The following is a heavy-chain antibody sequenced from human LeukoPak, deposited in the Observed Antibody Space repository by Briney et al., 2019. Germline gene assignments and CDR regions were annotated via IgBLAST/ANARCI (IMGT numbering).Heavy chain of an antibody. CDR2: IYYSGST. J-gene: IGHJ5*02. CDR3: ASHFEYSSSWGWFDP. Sequence: SETLSLTCTVSGGSISSYYWSWIRQPPGKGLEWIGYIYYSGSTNYNPSLKSRVTISVDTSKNQFSLKLSSVTAADTAVYYCASHFEYSSSWGWFDPWGQGTLVTVSS. D-gene: IGHD6-6*01. CDR1: GGSISSYY. V-gene: IGHV4-59*08.